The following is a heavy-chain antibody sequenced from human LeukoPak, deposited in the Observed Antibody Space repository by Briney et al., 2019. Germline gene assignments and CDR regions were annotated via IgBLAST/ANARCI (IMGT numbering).Heavy chain of an antibody. CDR2: NIPIFGTA. J-gene: IGHJ5*02. V-gene: IGHV1-69*05. CDR1: GGTFSSYA. D-gene: IGHD5-18*01. CDR3: ARHIQLWSDWFDP. Sequence: SVKVSCKASGGTFSSYAISWVRQAPGQGLEWMGGNIPIFGTASYAQKFQGRVTITTDGSTSTAYMELSSLRSEDTAVYYCARHIQLWSDWFDPWGQGTLVTVSS.